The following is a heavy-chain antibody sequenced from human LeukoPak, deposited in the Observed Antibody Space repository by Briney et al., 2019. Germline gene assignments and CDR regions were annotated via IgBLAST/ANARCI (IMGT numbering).Heavy chain of an antibody. CDR1: GGTFSSYA. CDR2: IIPIFGTA. D-gene: IGHD3-22*01. Sequence: GASVKVSCKASGGTFSSYAISWVRQAPGQGLEWMGGIIPIFGTANYAQKFQGRVTITADESTSTAYMELSSLRSEDTAVYYCARPRDTMIVGGWFDPWGQGTLVTVSS. V-gene: IGHV1-69*13. J-gene: IGHJ5*02. CDR3: ARPRDTMIVGGWFDP.